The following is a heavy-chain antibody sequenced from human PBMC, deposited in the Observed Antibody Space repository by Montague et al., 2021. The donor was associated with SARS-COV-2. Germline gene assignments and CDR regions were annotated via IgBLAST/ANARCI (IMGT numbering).Heavy chain of an antibody. CDR1: AGSINNYY. Sequence: SETLSLTCTVSAGSINNYYWSWIRQSAGKGLEWIGRIYPSGDTNYNPSLKSRVTVPVDTSKSQFSLNLNSLTVADTAVYYCASSYGSGYYGFDYWGQGIPVTVSS. CDR3: ASSYGSGYYGFDY. J-gene: IGHJ4*02. V-gene: IGHV4-4*07. D-gene: IGHD3-10*01. CDR2: IYPSGDT.